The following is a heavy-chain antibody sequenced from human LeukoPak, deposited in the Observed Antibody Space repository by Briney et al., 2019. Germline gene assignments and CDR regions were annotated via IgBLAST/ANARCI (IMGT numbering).Heavy chain of an antibody. J-gene: IGHJ4*02. CDR1: GFTFSSYA. CDR2: ISGSGGST. CDR3: AKDGGYYKEVYYFDY. Sequence: PGGSLRLSCAASGFTFSSYAMSWVRQAPGKGLEWVSAISGSGGSTYYADSVKGRFTISRDNSKNTLYLQMNSLRAEDTAVYYCAKDGGYYKEVYYFDYWGQGTLVTVSS. D-gene: IGHD3-22*01. V-gene: IGHV3-23*01.